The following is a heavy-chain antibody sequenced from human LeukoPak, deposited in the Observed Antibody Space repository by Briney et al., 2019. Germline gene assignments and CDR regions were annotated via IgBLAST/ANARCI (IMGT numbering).Heavy chain of an antibody. CDR2: ISSSGSTI. D-gene: IGHD3-10*02. CDR3: AELGITMIGGV. Sequence: GGSLRLSCAAPGFIFSSYWMSWVRQAPGKGLEWVSYISSSGSTIYYADSVKGRFTISRDNAKNSLYLQMNSLRAEDTAVYYCAELGITMIGGVWGKGTTVTISS. J-gene: IGHJ6*04. CDR1: GFIFSSYW. V-gene: IGHV3-48*04.